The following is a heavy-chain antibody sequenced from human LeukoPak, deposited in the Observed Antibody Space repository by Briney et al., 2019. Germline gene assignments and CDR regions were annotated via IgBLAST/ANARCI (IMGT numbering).Heavy chain of an antibody. J-gene: IGHJ4*02. Sequence: ASVKVSCKASGGTFSSHAISWVRQAPGQGLEWMGIINPSGGSTSYAQKFQGRVTMTRDMSTSTVYMELSSLRSEDTAVYYCARGICGGDCYLFDYWGQGTLVTVSS. CDR3: ARGICGGDCYLFDY. V-gene: IGHV1-46*01. D-gene: IGHD2-21*02. CDR1: GGTFSSHA. CDR2: INPSGGST.